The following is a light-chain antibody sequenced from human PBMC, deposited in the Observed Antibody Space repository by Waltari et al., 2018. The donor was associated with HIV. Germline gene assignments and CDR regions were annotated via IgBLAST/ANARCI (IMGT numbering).Light chain of an antibody. V-gene: IGLV2-11*01. CDR1: RREFGGYHY. CDR3: CSYAGISTFVV. J-gene: IGLJ2*01. Sequence: QSALTQPRSVSGSPGQSVTISCTGTRREFGGYHYVSWYKQHPGKAPKLMIYDVNKRPSGVPDRFSGSKSGNTASLTISGLQSEDEADYYCCSYAGISTFVVFGGVTKLTVL. CDR2: DVN.